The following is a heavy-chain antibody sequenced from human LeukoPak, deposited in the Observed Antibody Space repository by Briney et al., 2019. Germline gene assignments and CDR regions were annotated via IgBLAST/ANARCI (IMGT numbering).Heavy chain of an antibody. J-gene: IGHJ4*02. Sequence: VGSLRLSSAASGFSFCGYWMSGVPEAPGKRVEWGSKIKEDGSEHNYVDPVKGRFTISRDNAKNSLYLQMNTLSAEDTAVYYCGRSGIVTTAVQFWGQGTMVTVSS. D-gene: IGHD1-26*01. V-gene: IGHV3-7*02. CDR2: IKEDGSEH. CDR3: GRSGIVTTAVQF. CDR1: GFSFCGYW.